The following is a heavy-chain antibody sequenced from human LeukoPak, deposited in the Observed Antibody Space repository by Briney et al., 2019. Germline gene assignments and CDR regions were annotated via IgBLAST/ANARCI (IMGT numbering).Heavy chain of an antibody. CDR1: GFTFSKYW. CDR3: GRGKAAPED. D-gene: IGHD2-15*01. Sequence: PGGSLRLSCATSGFTFSKYWMTWVRQAPGKGLEWVANIKQDGREKYYVDSVEGRFTISRDSAKNSLYLQMNSLRVEDTAVYYCGRGKAAPEDWGQGTLVTVSS. V-gene: IGHV3-7*01. J-gene: IGHJ4*02. CDR2: IKQDGREK.